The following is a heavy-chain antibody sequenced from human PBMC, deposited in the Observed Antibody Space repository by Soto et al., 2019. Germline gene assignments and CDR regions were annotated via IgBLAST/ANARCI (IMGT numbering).Heavy chain of an antibody. Sequence: EVQLVESGGDLVQPGGSLRLSCAASGFTVSSHYMNWVRQAPGKGLEWVSLIQSGGSTFYAVSVKGRFTISRDNSKNTLFPQMDSLRVEDTAMYYCSRDDVYWSGGSCYGVPMDAWGRGTTVTVSS. CDR1: GFTVSSHY. V-gene: IGHV3-66*01. CDR3: SRDDVYWSGGSCYGVPMDA. J-gene: IGHJ6*03. D-gene: IGHD2-15*01. CDR2: IQSGGST.